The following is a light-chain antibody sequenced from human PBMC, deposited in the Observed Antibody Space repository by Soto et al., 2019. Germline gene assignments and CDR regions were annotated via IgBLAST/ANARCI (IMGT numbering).Light chain of an antibody. V-gene: IGLV2-14*01. CDR1: SSDVGGYNY. J-gene: IGLJ1*01. CDR2: DVS. CDR3: GSYTSSSTLV. Sequence: QSALTQPASVSGSPGQSITLSCTGSSSDVGGYNYVSWYQQHPGKAPKLMIYDVSYRPSGVSNRFSGSKSGNTASLTISGLQAEDEADYYCGSYTSSSTLVFGTGTKVTVL.